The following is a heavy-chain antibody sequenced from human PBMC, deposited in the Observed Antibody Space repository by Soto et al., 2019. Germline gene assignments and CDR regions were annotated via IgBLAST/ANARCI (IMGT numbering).Heavy chain of an antibody. CDR2: ISGSGGST. Sequence: GGSLRLSCAASGFTFSSYAMSWVRQAPGKGLEWVSAISGSGGSTYYADSVKGRFTISRDNSKNTLYLQMNSLRAEDTAVYYCAKGNPIRLGELSAIYYYYYGMDVWGQGTTVTVSS. J-gene: IGHJ6*02. V-gene: IGHV3-23*01. CDR1: GFTFSSYA. CDR3: AKGNPIRLGELSAIYYYYYGMDV. D-gene: IGHD3-16*02.